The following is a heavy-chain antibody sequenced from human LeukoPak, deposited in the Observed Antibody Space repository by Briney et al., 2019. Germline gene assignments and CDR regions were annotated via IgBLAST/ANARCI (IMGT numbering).Heavy chain of an antibody. CDR3: ASPLRLGELSFGY. CDR2: ISYDGSNK. V-gene: IGHV3-30*03. Sequence: SGGSLRLSCAASGFTFSSYGMHWVRQAPGKGLEWVAVISYDGSNKYYADSVKGRFTISRDNSKNTLYLQMNSLRAEDTAVYYCASPLRLGELSFGYWGQGTLVTVSS. CDR1: GFTFSSYG. J-gene: IGHJ4*02. D-gene: IGHD3-16*02.